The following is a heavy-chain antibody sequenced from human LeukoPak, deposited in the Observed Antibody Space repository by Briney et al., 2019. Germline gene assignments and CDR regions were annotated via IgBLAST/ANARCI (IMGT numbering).Heavy chain of an antibody. J-gene: IGHJ4*02. V-gene: IGHV3-48*04. Sequence: GRSLRLSCAASGFTFRYYTMNWVRQAPGKGLEWLSYISSRSSTIFYSDSVKGRFTISRDNTKNSLYLQMNSLRAEDTAVYFCVREGACNITNCQRGPFDYWGLGTLVTVSS. CDR3: VREGACNITNCQRGPFDY. CDR2: ISSRSSTI. D-gene: IGHD2-2*01. CDR1: GFTFRYYT.